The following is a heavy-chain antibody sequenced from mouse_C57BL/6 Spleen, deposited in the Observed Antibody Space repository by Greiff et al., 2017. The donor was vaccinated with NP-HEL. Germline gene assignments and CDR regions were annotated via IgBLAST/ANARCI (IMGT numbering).Heavy chain of an antibody. CDR2: FHPYNDDT. CDR3: ARGSYDGYYVFAY. V-gene: IGHV1-47*01. J-gene: IGHJ3*01. Sequence: VKLMESGAELVKPGASVKMSCKASGYTFTTYPIEWMKQNHGKSLEWIGNFHPYNDDTKYNEKFKGKATLTVEKSSSTVYLELSRLTSDDSAVYYCARGSYDGYYVFAYWGQGTLVTVSA. CDR1: GYTFTTYP. D-gene: IGHD2-3*01.